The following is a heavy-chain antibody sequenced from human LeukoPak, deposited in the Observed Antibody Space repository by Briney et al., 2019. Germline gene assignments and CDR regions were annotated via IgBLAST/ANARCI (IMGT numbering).Heavy chain of an antibody. D-gene: IGHD6-13*01. Sequence: ASVKVSCKASGYTFTGYYIHWVRQAPGQGLEWMGWINPNSDYTFYAQKFQGRVTMTRDTSISTAYMELSSLRSDDTAVYYCARDRRIAAAYYYYYMDVWGKGTTVTISS. V-gene: IGHV1-2*02. CDR1: GYTFTGYY. CDR2: INPNSDYT. J-gene: IGHJ6*03. CDR3: ARDRRIAAAYYYYYMDV.